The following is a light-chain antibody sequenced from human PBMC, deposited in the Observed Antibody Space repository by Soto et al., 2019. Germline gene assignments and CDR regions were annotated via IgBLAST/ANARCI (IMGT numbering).Light chain of an antibody. J-gene: IGKJ2*01. CDR2: DAS. CDR3: QQSGSSPRT. CDR1: QSVSNVY. Sequence: EIVLTQSPGTLSLSPGERATLSCRASQSVSNVYLAWYQQKPGQAPRLLIYDASNRATGIPDRFSGSGSGTDFTLTISRLEPEDFAVYYCQQSGSSPRTFGRGTKLEIK. V-gene: IGKV3-20*01.